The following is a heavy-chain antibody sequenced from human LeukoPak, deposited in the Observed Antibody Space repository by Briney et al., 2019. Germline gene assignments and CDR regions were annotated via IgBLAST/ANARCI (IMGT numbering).Heavy chain of an antibody. CDR1: GFTVSSNY. Sequence: PGGSLRLSCAASGFTVSSNYMSWVRQAPGKGLEWVSVLYSGGGTYYADSVKGRFTISRDNSKNTLYLQMNSLRAEDTAVYYCARDEIWGSYRYAGYWGQGTLVTVSS. V-gene: IGHV3-53*01. CDR3: ARDEIWGSYRYAGY. D-gene: IGHD3-16*02. CDR2: LYSGGGT. J-gene: IGHJ4*02.